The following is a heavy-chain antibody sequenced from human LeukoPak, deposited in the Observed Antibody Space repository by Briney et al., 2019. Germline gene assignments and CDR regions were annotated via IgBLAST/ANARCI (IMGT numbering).Heavy chain of an antibody. D-gene: IGHD3-16*01. J-gene: IGHJ4*02. CDR2: INLKSGDA. CDR1: GSTFSDYH. Sequence: ASVTVSCKASGSTFSDYHLNWVRQAAGQGPEWMGWINLKSGDAKYGQAFQGRVTMTRERSISTAYMELNRLRFDDTAMYYCARGEYSNGYPYRLDSWGEGTLVTVSS. V-gene: IGHV1-2*02. CDR3: ARGEYSNGYPYRLDS.